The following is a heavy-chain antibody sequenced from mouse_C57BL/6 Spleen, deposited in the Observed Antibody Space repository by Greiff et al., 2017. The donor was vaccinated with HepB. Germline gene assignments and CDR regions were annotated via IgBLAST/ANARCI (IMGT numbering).Heavy chain of an antibody. CDR3: ARTVPLDY. D-gene: IGHD1-1*01. CDR1: GYTFTSYW. CDR2: IDPSDSYT. Sequence: QVQLQHPGAELVKPGASVKLSCKASGYTFTSYWMQWVKQRPGQGLEWIGEIDPSDSYTNYNQKFKGKATLTVDTSSSTAYMQLSSLTSEDSAVYYCARTVPLDYWGQGTTLTVSS. V-gene: IGHV1-50*01. J-gene: IGHJ2*01.